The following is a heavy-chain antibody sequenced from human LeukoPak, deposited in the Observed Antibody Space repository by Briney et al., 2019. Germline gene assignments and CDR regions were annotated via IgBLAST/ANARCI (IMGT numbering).Heavy chain of an antibody. V-gene: IGHV3-30*03. J-gene: IGHJ4*02. CDR1: GFTFSSYG. CDR2: ISYDGSNK. D-gene: IGHD6-13*01. Sequence: GGSLRLSCAASGFTFSSYGMHWVRQAPGKGLEWVAVISYDGSNKYYADSVKGRFTISRDNSKNTLYLQMNSLRAEDTAVYYCARSSSWYKYYFDYWGQGTLVTVSS. CDR3: ARSSSWYKYYFDY.